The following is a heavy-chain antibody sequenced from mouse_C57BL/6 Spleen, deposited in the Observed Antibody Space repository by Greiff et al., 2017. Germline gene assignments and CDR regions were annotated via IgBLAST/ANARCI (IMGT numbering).Heavy chain of an antibody. CDR1: GFTFSSYA. CDR3: TRDGTGTGDYFDY. D-gene: IGHD4-1*01. J-gene: IGHJ2*01. Sequence: EVKVVESGEGLVKPGGSLKLSCAASGFTFSSYAMSWVRQTPEKRLEWVAYISSGGDYIYYADTVKGRFTISRDNARNTLYLQMSSLKSEDTAMYYCTRDGTGTGDYFDYWGQGTTLTVSS. V-gene: IGHV5-9-1*02. CDR2: ISSGGDYI.